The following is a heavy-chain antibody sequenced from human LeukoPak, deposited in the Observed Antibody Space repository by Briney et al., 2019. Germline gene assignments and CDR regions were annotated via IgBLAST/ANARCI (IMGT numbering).Heavy chain of an antibody. J-gene: IGHJ4*02. CDR3: ARGKIDY. Sequence: GGSLRLSCAAAGFTFSSYWMHWVREAPGKGLEWVSYISSSSSTIFYADSVKGRFTIPRDNAENSLYLQMNSLRSEDTAVYYCARGKIDYWGQGTLVTVSS. V-gene: IGHV3-48*01. CDR1: GFTFSSYW. CDR2: ISSSSSTI. D-gene: IGHD3-10*01.